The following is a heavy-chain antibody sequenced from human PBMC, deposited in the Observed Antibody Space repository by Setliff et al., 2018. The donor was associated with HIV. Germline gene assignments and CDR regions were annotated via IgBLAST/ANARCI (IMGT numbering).Heavy chain of an antibody. CDR2: IYYTGTA. CDR3: SRLTRTSSNSYRGRFDP. D-gene: IGHD6-13*01. J-gene: IGHJ5*02. Sequence: LSLTCSISDASINSNNYYWVWIRQTPGKGLEWIGSIYYTGTAYYNPSLKSRVFISVDTSKNQFSLNLSSVSAADTAVYFCSRLTRTSSNSYRGRFDPWGQGTLVTVSS. CDR1: DASINSNNYY. V-gene: IGHV4-39*01.